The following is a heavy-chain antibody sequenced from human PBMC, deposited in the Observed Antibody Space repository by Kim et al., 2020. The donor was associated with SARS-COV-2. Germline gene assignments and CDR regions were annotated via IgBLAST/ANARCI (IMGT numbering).Heavy chain of an antibody. J-gene: IGHJ4*02. Sequence: SVKVSCKASGDTFRTYAISWVRQAPGQGLEWMGRVIPVLGAANYAPKFQDRVTITADKSTSTAFMELSSLSSEDTALYYCARGPYDKSAYFAHYFDNWGQGTLVTVSS. CDR2: VIPVLGAA. CDR3: ARGPYDKSAYFAHYFDN. V-gene: IGHV1-69*04. CDR1: GDTFRTYA. D-gene: IGHD3-22*01.